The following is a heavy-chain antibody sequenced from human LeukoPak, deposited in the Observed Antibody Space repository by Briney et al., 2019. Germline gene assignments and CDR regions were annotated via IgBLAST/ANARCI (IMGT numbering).Heavy chain of an antibody. J-gene: IGHJ4*02. D-gene: IGHD6-6*01. V-gene: IGHV1-2*02. CDR3: ARTPSARPLFFFDY. Sequence: GASVKVYCKASGYTFTGYYMHWVRQAPGQGLGWMRWINPNSGGTNYAQKFQGRVTMTRDTSISTAYMELSRLRSDDTAVYYCARTPSARPLFFFDYWGQGTLVTVSS. CDR2: INPNSGGT. CDR1: GYTFTGYY.